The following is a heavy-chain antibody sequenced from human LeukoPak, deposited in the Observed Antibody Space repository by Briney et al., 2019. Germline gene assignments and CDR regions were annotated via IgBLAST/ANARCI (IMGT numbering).Heavy chain of an antibody. CDR2: ISSSGSTI. Sequence: GGSLRLSCAVSGLTFSDYYMSWIRQAPGKGLEWVSYISSSGSTIYYADSVKGRFTISRDNAKNSLYLQMNSLRAEDTAVYYCARDNGVGATSFMFDYWGQGNLVSVSS. CDR1: GLTFSDYY. D-gene: IGHD1-26*01. J-gene: IGHJ4*02. V-gene: IGHV3-11*01. CDR3: ARDNGVGATSFMFDY.